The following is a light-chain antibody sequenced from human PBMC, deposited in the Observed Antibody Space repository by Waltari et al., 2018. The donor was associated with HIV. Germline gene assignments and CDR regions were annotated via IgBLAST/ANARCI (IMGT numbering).Light chain of an antibody. CDR1: QSVSRSY. V-gene: IGKV3-20*01. CDR3: QQYGSSPPYT. Sequence: EIVLTQSPGTLSLSPGERATLLCRASQSVSRSYLAWYQQKPGQAPRLLIYGASSRATGIPDRFSGSGSGTDFTLTISRLEPEDFAVYYCQQYGSSPPYTFGQGTKLEIK. J-gene: IGKJ2*01. CDR2: GAS.